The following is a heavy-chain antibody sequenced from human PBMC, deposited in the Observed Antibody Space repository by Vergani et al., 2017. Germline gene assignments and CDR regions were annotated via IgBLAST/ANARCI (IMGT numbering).Heavy chain of an antibody. CDR1: GFTFDDYA. CDR3: AKGMGSSSSEYYYTMDV. D-gene: IGHD6-6*01. J-gene: IGHJ6*02. CDR2: ISWNSGSI. Sequence: EVQLVESGGGLVQPGRSLRLSCAASGFTFDDYAMHWVRQAPGKGLEWVSAISWNSGSIGYADSVKGRFTISRDNAKNSLYLQMNSLRVEDTALYYCAKGMGSSSSEYYYTMDVWGQGTTVTVSS. V-gene: IGHV3-9*01.